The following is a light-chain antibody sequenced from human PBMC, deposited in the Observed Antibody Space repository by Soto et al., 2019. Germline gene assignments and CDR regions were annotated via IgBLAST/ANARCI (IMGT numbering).Light chain of an antibody. Sequence: DIQMTQSPFTLSASVGDRVTITCRASQSISSWLAWYQQKPGKAPKLLIYKASSLERGVPSRFSGSGSGTEFTLTISSLQLFDFATYYHQEYNSYPLPFGAGPKVASK. CDR3: QEYNSYPLP. CDR1: QSISSW. CDR2: KAS. V-gene: IGKV1-5*03. J-gene: IGKJ1*01.